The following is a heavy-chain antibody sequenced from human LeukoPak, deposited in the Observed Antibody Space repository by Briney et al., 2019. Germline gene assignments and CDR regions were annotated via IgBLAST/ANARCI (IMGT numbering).Heavy chain of an antibody. CDR3: ARGKRITIFGVVPPPNYYYMDV. V-gene: IGHV1-69*05. CDR1: GGTFSSYA. D-gene: IGHD3-3*01. J-gene: IGHJ6*03. Sequence: ASVKVSCKASGGTFSSYAISWVRQAPGQGLEWMGGIIPIFGTANYAQKFQGRVTITTDESTSTAYMELSSLRSEDTAVYYCARGKRITIFGVVPPPNYYYMDVWGKGTTVTVSS. CDR2: IIPIFGTA.